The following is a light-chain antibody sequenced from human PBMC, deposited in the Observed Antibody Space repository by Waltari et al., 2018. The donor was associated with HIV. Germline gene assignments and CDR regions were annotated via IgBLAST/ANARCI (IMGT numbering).Light chain of an antibody. J-gene: IGKJ2*01. CDR2: GAS. CDR1: QTINRY. CDR3: QQSYGTPRT. V-gene: IGKV1-39*01. Sequence: DIQMTQYPSSLSACVGDRVTITCRASQTINRYLNWYQQKPGRAPQVLIHGASTLHSGAPSRFSGSGSETDFTLTITSLKVEDSATYFCQQSYGTPRTFGPVTHLEI.